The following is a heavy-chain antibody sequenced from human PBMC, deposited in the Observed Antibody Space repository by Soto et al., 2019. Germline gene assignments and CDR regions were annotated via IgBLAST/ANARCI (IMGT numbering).Heavy chain of an antibody. D-gene: IGHD5-12*01. J-gene: IGHJ4*02. V-gene: IGHV4-39*01. CDR1: GGSISSSDFS. CDR2: IYYRGDT. CDR3: ARHRRGRDGYNLDYFHY. Sequence: PSETLSLTCTVSGGSISSSDFSWAWIRQPPGKGLEWIGSIYYRGDTYYNPSLKSRVIISVDTSKNQCSLNLSSVTAADTAVYYCARHRRGRDGYNLDYFHYWGQGTLVTVSS.